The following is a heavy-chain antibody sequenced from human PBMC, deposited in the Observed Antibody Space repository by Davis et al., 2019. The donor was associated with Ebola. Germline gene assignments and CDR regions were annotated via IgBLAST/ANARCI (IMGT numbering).Heavy chain of an antibody. CDR2: LNPNTGDT. V-gene: IGHV1-2*06. D-gene: IGHD5-12*01. CDR1: GYTFTGYY. Sequence: AASVKVSCKASGYTFTGYYIQWVRQAPGQGLEWMGRLNPNTGDTNYAQKFQGRVTVTRDTSTTTVYMDLSSLRSEDTALYYCTTPGGQDSGYDVFDIWGQGTMVTVSS. CDR3: TTPGGQDSGYDVFDI. J-gene: IGHJ3*02.